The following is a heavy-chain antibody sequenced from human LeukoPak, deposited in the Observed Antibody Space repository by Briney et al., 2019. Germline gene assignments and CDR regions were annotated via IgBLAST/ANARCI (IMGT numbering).Heavy chain of an antibody. CDR2: IYPGDSDT. CDR3: ARVGRVGSYYYGMDV. D-gene: IGHD3-10*01. Sequence: KSGESLKISCMGSGFSFTSYWVGWVRQMPGKGLEWMGIIYPGDSDTRYSPSFQGQVTISADKSISTAYLQWSSLKASGTAMYYCARVGRVGSYYYGMDVWGQGTTVTVSS. V-gene: IGHV5-51*01. J-gene: IGHJ6*02. CDR1: GFSFTSYW.